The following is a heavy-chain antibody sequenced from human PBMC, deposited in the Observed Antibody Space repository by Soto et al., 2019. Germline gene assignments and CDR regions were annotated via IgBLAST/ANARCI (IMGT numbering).Heavy chain of an antibody. CDR3: ARGGSSWYGAWFDP. CDR2: IYDGVST. CDR1: GGSIRSYY. D-gene: IGHD6-13*01. Sequence: LCLTCTVSGGSIRSYYWSWIRQPPGKGLEWIGYIYDGVSTNYNPSLKSRVTISLDTSENQFFLKVNSVTTADTAVYYCARGGSSWYGAWFDPWGQGALVTVSS. V-gene: IGHV4-59*01. J-gene: IGHJ5*02.